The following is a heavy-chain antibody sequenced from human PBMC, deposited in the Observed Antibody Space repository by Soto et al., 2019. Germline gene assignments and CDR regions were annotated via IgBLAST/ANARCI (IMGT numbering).Heavy chain of an antibody. CDR2: INPTSGST. J-gene: IGHJ4*02. Sequence: QVQLVQSGAEVKKPGASVKVSCKASGYTFTNYYIHWVRQAPGQGLEWMGIINPTSGSTNYAQKFQGRVTLTYDTSTTTVYMELSGLRSEDTAVLYCARELAAGDHWGQGTLVTVSS. CDR1: GYTFTNYY. CDR3: ARELAAGDH. V-gene: IGHV1-46*01. D-gene: IGHD6-13*01.